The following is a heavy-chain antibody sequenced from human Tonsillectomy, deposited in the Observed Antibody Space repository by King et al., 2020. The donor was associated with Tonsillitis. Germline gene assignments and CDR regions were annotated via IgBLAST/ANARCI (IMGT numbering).Heavy chain of an antibody. J-gene: IGHJ3*02. V-gene: IGHV1-69*06. Sequence: QLVQSGAEVKKPGSSVKVSCKASGGTFRTYDISWVRQAPGQGLEWMGGISPILGTANYAQKFQGRVTITADKSTSTAYMELSSLRSEDTAVYYCASFLRNYARGGAFEIWGQGTMVTVSS. D-gene: IGHD2-2*01. CDR1: GGTFRTYD. CDR2: ISPILGTA. CDR3: ASFLRNYARGGAFEI.